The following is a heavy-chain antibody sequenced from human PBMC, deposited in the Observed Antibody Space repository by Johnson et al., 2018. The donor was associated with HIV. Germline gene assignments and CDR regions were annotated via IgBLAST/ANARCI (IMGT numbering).Heavy chain of an antibody. CDR2: IRYDGSNK. Sequence: QVQLVESGGGLVQPGGSLRLSCAASGFTFSSYWMSWVRQAPGKGLEWVAFIRYDGSNKYYADSVKGRFTISRDNSKNTLYLQMNSLRTEDTSVYYCANEYFDICGQGTMVTVSS. V-gene: IGHV3-30*02. CDR1: GFTFSSYW. J-gene: IGHJ3*02. CDR3: ANEYFDI.